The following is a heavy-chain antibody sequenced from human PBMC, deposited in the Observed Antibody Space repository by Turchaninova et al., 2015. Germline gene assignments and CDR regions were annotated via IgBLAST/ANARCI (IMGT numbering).Heavy chain of an antibody. CDR3: ASWGQDNGDYVKRDGFDI. CDR1: GYNFTGYY. D-gene: IGHD4-17*01. V-gene: IGHV1-2*06. J-gene: IGHJ3*02. Sequence: QVQLVQSGTEVKKPGASVKVSCKASGYNFTGYYMHWVRQAPGQGLEWLGRIKPNRGGQKKTQKCEGRGTVTRETSIRTAHMELSGLTYADTAVYYGASWGQDNGDYVKRDGFDIWGQGTMVTVSS. CDR2: IKPNRGGQ.